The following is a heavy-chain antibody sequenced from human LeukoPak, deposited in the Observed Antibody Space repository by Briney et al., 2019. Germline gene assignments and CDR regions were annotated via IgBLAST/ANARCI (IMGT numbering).Heavy chain of an antibody. V-gene: IGHV3-30*03. CDR2: ISYDGSNK. D-gene: IGHD4-11*01. J-gene: IGHJ1*01. Sequence: GRSLRLSCAASGFTFSSYGMHWVRQAPGKGLEWVAVISYDGSNKYYADSVKGRFTISRDNSKNTLYLQMNSLRAEDTAVYYCARAFGNYAGCFQHWGQGTLVTVSS. CDR3: ARAFGNYAGCFQH. CDR1: GFTFSSYG.